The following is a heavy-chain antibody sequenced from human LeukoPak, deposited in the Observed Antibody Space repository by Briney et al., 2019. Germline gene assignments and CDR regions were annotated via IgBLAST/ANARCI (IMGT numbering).Heavy chain of an antibody. CDR2: INAGNGNT. D-gene: IGHD1-26*01. Sequence: ASVKVSCKASGYIFTSYAMHWVRQAPGQRLEWMGWINAGNGNTKYSQKFRGRVTITRDTSASTAYMELSSLRSEDTAVYYCATGGIVGATWEIDYWGQGTLVTVSP. CDR3: ATGGIVGATWEIDY. V-gene: IGHV1-3*01. J-gene: IGHJ4*02. CDR1: GYIFTSYA.